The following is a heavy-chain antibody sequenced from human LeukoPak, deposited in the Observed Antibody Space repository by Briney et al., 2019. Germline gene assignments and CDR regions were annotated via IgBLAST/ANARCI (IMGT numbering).Heavy chain of an antibody. CDR1: GFTFDDYA. CDR2: ISWNSGSI. Sequence: GRSLRLSCAASGFTFDDYAMHWVRQAPGKGLGWVSGISWNSGSIGYADSVKGRFTISRDNAKNSLYLQMNSLRAEDMALYYCAKGLEQQLVPDFDYWGQGTLVTVSS. J-gene: IGHJ4*02. V-gene: IGHV3-9*03. CDR3: AKGLEQQLVPDFDY. D-gene: IGHD6-13*01.